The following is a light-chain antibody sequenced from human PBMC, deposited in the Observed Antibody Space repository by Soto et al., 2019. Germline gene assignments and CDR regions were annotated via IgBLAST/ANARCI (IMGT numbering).Light chain of an antibody. Sequence: EIVMTQSPATLSVSPGEGVTLSCRASQSVSSNLAWYQQRPGQAPRLLIYGASSRATGIPDRFSGSGSGTDFTLTISSLEPEDFAVYYCQQRSNWPPITFGQGTRLEIK. CDR2: GAS. V-gene: IGKV3-11*01. J-gene: IGKJ5*01. CDR1: QSVSSN. CDR3: QQRSNWPPIT.